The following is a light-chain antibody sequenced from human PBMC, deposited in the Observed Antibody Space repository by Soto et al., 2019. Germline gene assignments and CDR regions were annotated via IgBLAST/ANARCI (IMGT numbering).Light chain of an antibody. Sequence: DIQMTQSPSSVSASVGDRVTITCRASQGISSWLVWYQQKPGKAPKLLIYAASSLQSGVPSRFSGSGSGTDFTLTISSLQPEDFATYYCQQANSFLPLTFGGGTKVEIK. V-gene: IGKV1-12*01. CDR1: QGISSW. J-gene: IGKJ4*01. CDR2: AAS. CDR3: QQANSFLPLT.